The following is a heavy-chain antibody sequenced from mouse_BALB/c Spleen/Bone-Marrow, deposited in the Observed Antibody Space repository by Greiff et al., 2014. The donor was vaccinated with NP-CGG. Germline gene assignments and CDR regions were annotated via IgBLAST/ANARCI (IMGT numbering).Heavy chain of an antibody. D-gene: IGHD3-1*01. V-gene: IGHV1-9*01. J-gene: IGHJ2*01. CDR1: GYRFNSYW. CDR3: ARLGIRSFDY. Sequence: QVHVKQSGADLMKPGASVKISCKTTGYRFNSYWIEWVKQRPGHGLEWIGEILPGSGSTNFNEKFKGKATFTAYTSSNTAYMQISSLTSEDSAVYYCARLGIRSFDYWGQGTTLTVSS. CDR2: ILPGSGST.